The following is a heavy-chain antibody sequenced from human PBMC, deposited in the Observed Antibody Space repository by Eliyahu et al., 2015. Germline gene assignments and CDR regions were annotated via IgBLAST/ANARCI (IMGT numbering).Heavy chain of an antibody. CDR2: XXGSGGXX. V-gene: IGHV3-23*01. CDR3: AKDDEWLVRFSLDY. D-gene: IGHD6-19*01. J-gene: IGHJ4*02. Sequence: EVQLLESGGGLVQPGGSLXLSCAAXGFTFSSYAMSXVRQAPGKGLEWVSAXXGSGGXXYYXDSXKGRFTISRDNSKNTLYLQMNSLRAEDTAVYYCAKDDEWLVRFSLDYWGQGTLVTVSS. CDR1: GFTFSSYA.